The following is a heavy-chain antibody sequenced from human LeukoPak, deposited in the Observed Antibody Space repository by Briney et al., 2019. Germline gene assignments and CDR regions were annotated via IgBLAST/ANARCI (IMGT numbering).Heavy chain of an antibody. CDR2: IYYSGST. D-gene: IGHD3-3*01. J-gene: IGHJ6*03. Sequence: SETLSLTCAVYGGSFSGYYWSWIRQPPGKGLEWIGYIYYSGSTNYNPSLKSRVTISVDTSKNQFSLKLSSVTAADTAVYYCAAGRIAIFGVVPNHYMDVWGKGTTVTVSS. V-gene: IGHV4-59*01. CDR1: GGSFSGYY. CDR3: AAGRIAIFGVVPNHYMDV.